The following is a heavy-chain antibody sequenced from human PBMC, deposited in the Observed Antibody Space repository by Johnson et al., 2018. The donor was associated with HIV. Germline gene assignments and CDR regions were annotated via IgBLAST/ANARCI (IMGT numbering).Heavy chain of an antibody. CDR1: GFTFSNSA. CDR3: ASKAAGTMHAFDI. V-gene: IGHV3-30*04. J-gene: IGHJ3*02. CDR2: ISYVGTNE. D-gene: IGHD6-13*01. Sequence: QVQLVESGGGVVQPGRSLRLSCAASGFTFSNSAMHWVRQAPGKGLEWVAVISYVGTNEYYADSVKGRFTISRDNSKNTLYLQMNSLRAEDTAVYYCASKAAGTMHAFDIWGQGTMVTVSS.